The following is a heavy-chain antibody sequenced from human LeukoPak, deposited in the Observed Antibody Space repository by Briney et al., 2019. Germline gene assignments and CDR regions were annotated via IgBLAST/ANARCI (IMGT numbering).Heavy chain of an antibody. D-gene: IGHD3-10*01. Sequence: GASVKVSCKVSGYTLTELSMHWVRQAPGKGLEWMGGFDPEDGETIYAQKFQGRVTMTEDTSTDTAYMELSSLRSEDTAVYYCATVSPLWFGEKNWFDPWGQGTLVTVSS. CDR3: ATVSPLWFGEKNWFDP. CDR1: GYTLTELS. V-gene: IGHV1-24*01. CDR2: FDPEDGET. J-gene: IGHJ5*02.